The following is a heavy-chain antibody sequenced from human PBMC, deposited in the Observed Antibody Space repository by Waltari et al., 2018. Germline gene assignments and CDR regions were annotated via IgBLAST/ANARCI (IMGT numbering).Heavy chain of an antibody. CDR3: ARGGLYGQQLLESAFEI. CDR2: SIPMFGTA. CDR1: GGSFSTNA. J-gene: IGHJ3*02. Sequence: QVQLVQSGAELKKPGSSVKVSCKVSGGSFSTNAITWGRQPPGQGLEWMGGSIPMFGTANYAQKIQDRVTINTDESMTTAYMHLSSLTSDDTAVYYCARGGLYGQQLLESAFEIWGQGTKVTVSS. V-gene: IGHV1-69*05. D-gene: IGHD6-13*01.